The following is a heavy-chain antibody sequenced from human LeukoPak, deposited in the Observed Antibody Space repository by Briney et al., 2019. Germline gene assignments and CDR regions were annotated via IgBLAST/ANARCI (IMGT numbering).Heavy chain of an antibody. CDR3: AISKYGDYDNNWFDP. J-gene: IGHJ5*02. D-gene: IGHD4-17*01. CDR1: GFTFSSYS. CDR2: ISSSSSTI. Sequence: GGSLRLSCAASGFTFSSYSMNWVRQAPGKGLEWVSYISSSSSTIYYADSVKGRFTIPRDNAKNSLYLQMNSLRAEDTAVYYCAISKYGDYDNNWFDPWGQGTLVTVSS. V-gene: IGHV3-48*01.